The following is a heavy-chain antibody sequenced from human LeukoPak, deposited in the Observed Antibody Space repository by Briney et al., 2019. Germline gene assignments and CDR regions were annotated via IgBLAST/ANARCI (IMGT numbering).Heavy chain of an antibody. CDR1: GYTFTSYG. D-gene: IGHD3-10*01. V-gene: IGHV1-18*01. J-gene: IGHJ6*03. Sequence: GASVKVSCKASGYTFTSYGISWVRQAPGQGLEWMGWIITDSGNTNYAQKFQGRVTMTTDTSTSTAYMELRSLRSDDTAVYYCAREPRINLYENYMDVWGKGTTVTISS. CDR3: AREPRINLYENYMDV. CDR2: IITDSGNT.